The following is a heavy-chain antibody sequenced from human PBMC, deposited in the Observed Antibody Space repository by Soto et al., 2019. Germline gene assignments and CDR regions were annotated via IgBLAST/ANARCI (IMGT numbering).Heavy chain of an antibody. CDR3: TRDRSSFMRGRIRGPYGGLDV. V-gene: IGHV3-21*01. CDR2: INSVASYV. CDR1: RFAFSSYS. D-gene: IGHD3-10*01. J-gene: IGHJ6*02. Sequence: QLVESGGGRVKPGGPLRVSCAASRFAFSSYSMHWVRQAPMKGLEWVASINSVASYVYYADSVEGRFTISRDNAKNSVYLQMNSLRAEDTAVYYCTRDRSSFMRGRIRGPYGGLDVWGQGTTVLVS.